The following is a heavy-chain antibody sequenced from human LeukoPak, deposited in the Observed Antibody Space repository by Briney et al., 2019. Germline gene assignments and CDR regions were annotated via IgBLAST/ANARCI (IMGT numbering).Heavy chain of an antibody. J-gene: IGHJ1*01. CDR2: ITPDGTGA. Sequence: GGSLRLSCAASGFIFSNNWMHWVRQTPGEGLEWVSRITPDGTGATYADSVKGRFTIFRDNAQNTVYLQMNSLRVEDTAVYYCVRDLQVWELQYWGQGTLVTVPS. V-gene: IGHV3-74*01. CDR1: GFIFSNNW. D-gene: IGHD1-26*01. CDR3: VRDLQVWELQY.